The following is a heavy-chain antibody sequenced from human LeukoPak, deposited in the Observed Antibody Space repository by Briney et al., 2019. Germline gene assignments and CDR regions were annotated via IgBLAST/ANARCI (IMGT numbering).Heavy chain of an antibody. V-gene: IGHV4-59*08. CDR2: IYYSRTT. CDR1: GGSISSYY. Sequence: SETLSLTCTVSGGSISSYYWSWIRQPPEKGLEWIGYIYYSRTTNYNPSLKSRVTMSVDTSKNQFSLKLSSVTAADTAVHYCARLSGRQTTPYRGQGTMVIV. D-gene: IGHD1-26*01. CDR3: ARLSGRQTTPY. J-gene: IGHJ3*01.